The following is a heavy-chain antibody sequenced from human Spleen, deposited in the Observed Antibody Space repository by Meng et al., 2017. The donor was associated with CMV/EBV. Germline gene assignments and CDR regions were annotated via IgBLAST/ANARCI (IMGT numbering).Heavy chain of an antibody. Sequence: GESLKISCVTSGFTFNNYGMSWVRQAPGKGLEWVSIIYSGGNRTYYPDSLKGRFIISRDSSKKTVYLQLNSLRVEDTATYYCAIGEYFHSWSGWGVMDVWGQGTTVTVSS. J-gene: IGHJ6*02. CDR3: AIGEYFHSWSGWGVMDV. V-gene: IGHV3-23*03. CDR1: GFTFNNYG. D-gene: IGHD3-3*01. CDR2: IYSGGNRT.